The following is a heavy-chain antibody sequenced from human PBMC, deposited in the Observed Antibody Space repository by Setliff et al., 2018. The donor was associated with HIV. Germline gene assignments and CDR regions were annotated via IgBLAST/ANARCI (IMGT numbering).Heavy chain of an antibody. CDR1: GFTFSSYG. J-gene: IGHJ4*02. V-gene: IGHV3-33*01. CDR2: IWYDGIHE. D-gene: IGHD2-15*01. CDR3: TRDAVPTCSFVGVFVANY. Sequence: GGSLRLSCAASGFTFSSYGMHWVRQAPGKGPEWVAVIWYDGIHEEYADSVKSRFTISRDNSKNMLFLEMKSLRDEDTAVYYCTRDAVPTCSFVGVFVANYWGPGTLVTVSS.